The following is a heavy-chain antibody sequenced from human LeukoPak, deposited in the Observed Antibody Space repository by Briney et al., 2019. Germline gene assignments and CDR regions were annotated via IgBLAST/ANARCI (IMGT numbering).Heavy chain of an antibody. CDR1: GGSISSGDYY. J-gene: IGHJ4*02. Sequence: PSQTLSLTCTVSGGSISSGDYYWSWIRQPPGKGLEWIGYIYYSGSTYYNPSLKSRVTISVDTSKNQFSLKLSSVTAADTAVYYCAREGGVDILTGYYSYYWGQGTLVTVSS. D-gene: IGHD3-9*01. CDR3: AREGGVDILTGYYSYY. CDR2: IYYSGST. V-gene: IGHV4-30-4*01.